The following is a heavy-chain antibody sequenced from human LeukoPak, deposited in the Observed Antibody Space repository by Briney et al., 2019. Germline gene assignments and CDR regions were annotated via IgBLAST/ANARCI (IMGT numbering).Heavy chain of an antibody. J-gene: IGHJ5*02. CDR2: INHSGST. CDR3: ARGQVTTVTTLSWFDP. Sequence: SETLSLTCAVYGGSFSGYYWSWIRQPPGKGLEWIGEINHSGSTNYNPSLKSRVTISVDTSKNQFSLKLSSVTAADTAVYYCARGQVTTVTTLSWFDPWGQGTLVTVSS. D-gene: IGHD4-17*01. CDR1: GGSFSGYY. V-gene: IGHV4-34*01.